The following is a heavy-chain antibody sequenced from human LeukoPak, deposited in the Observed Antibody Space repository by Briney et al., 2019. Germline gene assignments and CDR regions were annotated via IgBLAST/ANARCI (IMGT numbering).Heavy chain of an antibody. CDR3: ASLGQGGSSDSDY. CDR1: GFTFSSYG. J-gene: IGHJ4*02. Sequence: GGSLRLSCAASGFTFSSYGMHWVRQAPGKGLEWVAVISYDGSNKYYADSVKGRFTISRDNSKNTLYLQMNSLRAEDTAVYYCASLGQGGSSDSDYWGQGTLVTVSS. CDR2: ISYDGSNK. V-gene: IGHV3-30*03. D-gene: IGHD1-26*01.